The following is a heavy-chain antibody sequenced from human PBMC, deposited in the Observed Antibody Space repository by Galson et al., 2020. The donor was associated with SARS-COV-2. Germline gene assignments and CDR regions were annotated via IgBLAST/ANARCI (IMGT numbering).Heavy chain of an antibody. CDR1: GGTFSNYA. Sequence: ASVKVSCKASGGTFSNYAISWVRQAPGQGLEWMGGIIPFLGTPNYAQKFQDRVTITTDESTSTAYMELNSLKSDDTAVYYCARGLDGTGRVNGWDYWGKGTLVTGSS. D-gene: IGHD2-8*02. J-gene: IGHJ4*02. CDR2: IIPFLGTP. V-gene: IGHV1-69*05. CDR3: ARGLDGTGRVNGWDY.